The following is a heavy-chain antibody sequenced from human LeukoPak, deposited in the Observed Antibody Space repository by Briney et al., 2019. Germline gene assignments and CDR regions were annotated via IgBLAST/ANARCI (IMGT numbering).Heavy chain of an antibody. V-gene: IGHV1-69*13. CDR1: GGTFSSYA. CDR3: ARDHSENPYDFWSGLDYYGMDV. J-gene: IGHJ6*02. CDR2: IIPIFGTA. D-gene: IGHD3-3*01. Sequence: ASVKVSCKASGGTFSSYAISWVRQAPGQGLEWMGGIIPIFGTANYAQKFQGRVTITADESTSTAYMELSSLRSEDTAVYYCARDHSENPYDFWSGLDYYGMDVWGQGTTVTVSS.